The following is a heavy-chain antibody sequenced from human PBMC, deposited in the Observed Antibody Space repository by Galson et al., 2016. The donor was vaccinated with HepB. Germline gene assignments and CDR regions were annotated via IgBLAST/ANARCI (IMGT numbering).Heavy chain of an antibody. J-gene: IGHJ4*02. CDR1: GFTFTSYS. CDR2: ISGSGTTT. D-gene: IGHD3-10*01. CDR3: AKYTLVKGIIDGYFGH. Sequence: SLRLSCAASGFTFTSYSMRWVRQAPGKGLEWVSAISGSGTTTYYADSVKGRFTISRDNSKKTLYLQMNSLRPEDTAVYYCAKYTLVKGIIDGYFGHWGKGTLVTVAS. V-gene: IGHV3-23*01.